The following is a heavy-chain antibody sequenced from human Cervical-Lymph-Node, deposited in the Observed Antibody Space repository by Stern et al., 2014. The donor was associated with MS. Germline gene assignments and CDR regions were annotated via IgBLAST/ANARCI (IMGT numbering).Heavy chain of an antibody. J-gene: IGHJ4*02. V-gene: IGHV4-4*02. D-gene: IGHD4-17*01. Sequence: QVQLQESGPGLVKPAGTLSLTCAVSGGSISGTAWWSWVRQPPGKGLEWIGEIYQSGSTNYNPSRKSRVTISLGKSKNQFSLNLSSVTAADTAVYYCTRNGYYCLDSWGQGTLVTVSS. CDR2: IYQSGST. CDR3: TRNGYYCLDS. CDR1: GGSISGTAW.